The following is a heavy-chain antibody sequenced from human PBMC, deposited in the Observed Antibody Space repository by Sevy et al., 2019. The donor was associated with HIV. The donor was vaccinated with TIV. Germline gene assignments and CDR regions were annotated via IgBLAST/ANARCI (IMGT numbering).Heavy chain of an antibody. CDR2: ISVYNGKT. CDR3: SRRGAFEYDSSGFQSH. D-gene: IGHD3-22*01. V-gene: IGHV1-18*01. Sequence: ATVKVSCKTSGYTFTSFGISWVRQAPGQGLEWVGWISVYNGKTNYPQKFQGRITLTSDTSTRTAYMELRSLRSDDTAVYYCSRRGAFEYDSSGFQSHWGQGTLVTVSS. J-gene: IGHJ4*02. CDR1: GYTFTSFG.